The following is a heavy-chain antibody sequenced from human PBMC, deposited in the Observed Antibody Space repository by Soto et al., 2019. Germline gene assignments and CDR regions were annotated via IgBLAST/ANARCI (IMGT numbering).Heavy chain of an antibody. D-gene: IGHD2-21*01. CDR3: ARAEFLFDY. J-gene: IGHJ4*02. V-gene: IGHV3-30-3*01. CDR1: GFTFSSHA. Sequence: GGSLRLSCEAAGFTFSSHAMHWVRQAPGKGLEWVAVISYDGSNKYYADSVKGRFIISRDNSKNTLYLQMNSLRGDDTAVYYCARAEFLFDYWGQGTLVTVSS. CDR2: ISYDGSNK.